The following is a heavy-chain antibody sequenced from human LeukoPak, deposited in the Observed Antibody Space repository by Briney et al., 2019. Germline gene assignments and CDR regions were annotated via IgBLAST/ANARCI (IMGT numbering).Heavy chain of an antibody. Sequence: GASVKVSCKASGYTFTGYYMHWVRQAPGQGLEWMGWINPNSGGTNYAHKFQGRVTMTRDTSISTPYLELSRLRSDDTAVYYCARGYFYDSSGYHNNLFDPWGQGTLVTVSS. CDR1: GYTFTGYY. D-gene: IGHD3-22*01. J-gene: IGHJ5*02. V-gene: IGHV1-2*02. CDR2: INPNSGGT. CDR3: ARGYFYDSSGYHNNLFDP.